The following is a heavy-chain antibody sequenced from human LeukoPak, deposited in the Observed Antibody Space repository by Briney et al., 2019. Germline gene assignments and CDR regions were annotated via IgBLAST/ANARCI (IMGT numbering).Heavy chain of an antibody. D-gene: IGHD6-19*01. J-gene: IGHJ4*02. V-gene: IGHV3-74*01. Sequence: GGPLRLSCAASGFTFSSYWMHRVRQAPGKGLVWVSRINTDGSSTSYADSVKGRFTISRDNAKNTLYLQMNSLRAEDTAVYYCARDRDSSGWSGGFDYWGQGTLVTVSS. CDR1: GFTFSSYW. CDR2: INTDGSST. CDR3: ARDRDSSGWSGGFDY.